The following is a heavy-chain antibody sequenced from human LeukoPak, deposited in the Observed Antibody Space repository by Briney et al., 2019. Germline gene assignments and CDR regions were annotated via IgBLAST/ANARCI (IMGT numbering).Heavy chain of an antibody. V-gene: IGHV1-18*01. CDR3: ARSYSSAWYGGFDP. Sequence: ASVKVSCKASGSTFTSRGISWVRQAPGQGLEWMGRISTSTGNIDYAQKLQGRVSMTTDTSTTTAYMKLRSPTSDDTAVYCCARSYSSAWYGGFDPWGQGTLVTVSS. CDR1: GSTFTSRG. J-gene: IGHJ5*02. D-gene: IGHD6-13*01. CDR2: ISTSTGNI.